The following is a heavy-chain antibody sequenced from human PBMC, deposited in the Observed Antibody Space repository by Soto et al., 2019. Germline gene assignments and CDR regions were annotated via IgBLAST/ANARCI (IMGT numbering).Heavy chain of an antibody. CDR3: AKDRSYCSDYSCYGVDV. CDR1: GFTFSSYG. CDR2: ISYDGTDK. V-gene: IGHV3-30*18. Sequence: QVQLVESGGGVVQPGKSLRLSCAASGFTFSSYGMHWVRQAPGKGPEWVALISYDGTDKYYADSVKGRFTISRDNSKNTLYLQRDSLTVEDTAMFYCAKDRSYCSDYSCYGVDVWGQGTTVTVSS. J-gene: IGHJ6*02. D-gene: IGHD2-15*01.